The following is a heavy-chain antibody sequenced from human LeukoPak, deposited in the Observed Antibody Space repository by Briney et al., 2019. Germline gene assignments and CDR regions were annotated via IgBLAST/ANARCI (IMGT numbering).Heavy chain of an antibody. CDR2: ISFDGSNR. V-gene: IGHV3-30*18. D-gene: IGHD1-26*01. Sequence: PGRSLRLSCAASGFTFSSYGMHWVRQAPGKGLEWVAFISFDGSNRYYADSVKGRFTISRDNSKNTLYLQMNSLRAEDTAVYYCAKDRASELPYYFDSWGQGTLVTVSS. CDR1: GFTFSSYG. CDR3: AKDRASELPYYFDS. J-gene: IGHJ4*02.